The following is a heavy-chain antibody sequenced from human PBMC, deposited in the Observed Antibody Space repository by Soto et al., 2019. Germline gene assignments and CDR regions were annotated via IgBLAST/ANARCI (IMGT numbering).Heavy chain of an antibody. D-gene: IGHD2-21*01. V-gene: IGHV3-23*01. CDR2: ISGSGDRA. Sequence: PGGSLRLSCGASGFTFSNYGMTWVRQAPGKGLEWVSTISGSGDRAFYADPVKGRFTISRDNSKNTLYLQMNSLSAEDTAMYYCAKEMIASTLADFFDYWGQGILVTVS. J-gene: IGHJ4*02. CDR3: AKEMIASTLADFFDY. CDR1: GFTFSNYG.